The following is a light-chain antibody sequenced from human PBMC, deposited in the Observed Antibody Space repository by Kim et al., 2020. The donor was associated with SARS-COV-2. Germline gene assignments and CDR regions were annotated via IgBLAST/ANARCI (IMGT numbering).Light chain of an antibody. V-gene: IGKV1-39*01. CDR2: AAS. CDR1: QSITSH. CDR3: QQSYITPLT. J-gene: IGKJ1*01. Sequence: DIQMTQSPSSLSASVGDRVTITCRTTQSITSHLNWYQQKPGKAPKLLIYAASTLQGGVPSRFSGSGSGTDFTLTISSLQPEDFATYFCQQSYITPLTFGQGTKVDIK.